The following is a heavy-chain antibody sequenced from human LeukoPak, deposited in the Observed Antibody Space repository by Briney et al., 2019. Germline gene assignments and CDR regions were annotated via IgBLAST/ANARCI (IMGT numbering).Heavy chain of an antibody. Sequence: ASVKVSCKASGGTFSSYAISWVRQAPGQGLEWMGEIIPIFGTANYAQKFQGRVTITADKSTSTAYMELSSLRSEDTAVYYCARAYSSGWTRGFDYWGQGTLVTVSS. CDR2: IIPIFGTA. CDR1: GGTFSSYA. V-gene: IGHV1-69*06. D-gene: IGHD6-19*01. CDR3: ARAYSSGWTRGFDY. J-gene: IGHJ4*02.